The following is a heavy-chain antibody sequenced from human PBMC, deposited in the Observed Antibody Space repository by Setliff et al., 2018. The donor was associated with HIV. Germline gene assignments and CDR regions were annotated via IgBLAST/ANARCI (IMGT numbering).Heavy chain of an antibody. CDR2: IKEDGSEK. CDR3: AKSFNSGPTNWNIDV. Sequence: GGSLRLSCVGYEFTFSNFWLSWVRQAPGKGLEWVANIKEDGSEKYYVDSVKGRFTISRDNSKNTLYLQMNSLRSEDTAVYFCAKSFNSGPTNWNIDVWGTGTTVTVSS. CDR1: EFTFSNFW. J-gene: IGHJ6*03. V-gene: IGHV3-7*02. D-gene: IGHD1-20*01.